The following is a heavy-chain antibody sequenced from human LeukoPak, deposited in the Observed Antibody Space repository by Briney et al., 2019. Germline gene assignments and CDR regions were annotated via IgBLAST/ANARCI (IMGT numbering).Heavy chain of an antibody. Sequence: GGSLRLSCAASGFSFSIYWMHWVRQAPGGGLGWVSLISSDGSKSGYADSVKGRFTISRDNAKNTAYLQMNSLSAEDTAMYYCVRREAGGSNSWFYFDYWGQGTLVSVSS. CDR2: ISSDGSKS. CDR3: VRREAGGSNSWFYFDY. J-gene: IGHJ4*02. V-gene: IGHV3-74*01. CDR1: GFSFSIYW. D-gene: IGHD6-13*01.